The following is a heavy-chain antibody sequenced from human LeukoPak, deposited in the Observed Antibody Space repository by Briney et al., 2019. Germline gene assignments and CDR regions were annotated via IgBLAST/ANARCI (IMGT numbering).Heavy chain of an antibody. D-gene: IGHD3-10*01. CDR1: GYTFTSYA. CDR2: INAGNGNT. Sequence: ASVKVSCKASGYTFTSYAMHWVRQAPGQRLEWMGWINAGNGNTKYSQKFQGRVTITRDTSASTAYMELSSLRSEDTAVYYCARRVAESQAFDIWGQGTMVTVSS. J-gene: IGHJ3*02. CDR3: ARRVAESQAFDI. V-gene: IGHV1-3*01.